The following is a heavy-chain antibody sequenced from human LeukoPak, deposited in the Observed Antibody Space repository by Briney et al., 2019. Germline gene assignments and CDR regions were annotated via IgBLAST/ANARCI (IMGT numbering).Heavy chain of an antibody. V-gene: IGHV5-51*01. J-gene: IGHJ3*02. CDR1: GYSFTSYW. Sequence: GESLKISCKGSGYSFTSYWIGWVRQMPGKGLEWRGIFYPGDSDTRYSPSFQGQVTISADKSISPAYLQWSSLKASDTAMSYCARRGVGATPGGHHDAFDIWGQGTMVTVSS. CDR2: FYPGDSDT. D-gene: IGHD1-26*01. CDR3: ARRGVGATPGGHHDAFDI.